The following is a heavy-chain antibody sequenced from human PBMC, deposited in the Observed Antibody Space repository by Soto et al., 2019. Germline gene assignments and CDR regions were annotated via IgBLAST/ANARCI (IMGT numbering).Heavy chain of an antibody. J-gene: IGHJ5*02. CDR1: GFTFSGDW. CDR2: ISPDGTTT. V-gene: IGHV3-74*01. D-gene: IGHD3-3*01. Sequence: PGGSLRLSCVASGFTFSGDWMHWVRQVPGKGLVRVSRISPDGTTTYYADSVKGRFTISRDNAKNTLYLQMNGLRADDTAVYYCSRGRSPYYGYFDPWGPGTLVTVSS. CDR3: SRGRSPYYGYFDP.